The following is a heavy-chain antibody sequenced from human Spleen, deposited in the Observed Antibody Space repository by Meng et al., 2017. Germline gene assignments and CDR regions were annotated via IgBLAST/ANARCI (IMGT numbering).Heavy chain of an antibody. CDR1: GYTFTNYA. CDR3: ARGSLEADEDPG. J-gene: IGHJ4*02. CDR2: INTITGDP. V-gene: IGHV7-4-1*02. D-gene: IGHD6-13*01. Sequence: LQLLQSGGELKQPGASAKASCKSSGYTFTNYAMNWVRQAPGQGLELMGWINTITGDPTYAQGFTGRFVFSLDTSVSTAYLQISSLKPDDTAVYYCARGSLEADEDPGWGQGTLVTVSS.